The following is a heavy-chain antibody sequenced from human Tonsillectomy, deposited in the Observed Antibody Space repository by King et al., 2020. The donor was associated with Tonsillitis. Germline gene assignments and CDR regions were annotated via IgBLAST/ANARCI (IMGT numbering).Heavy chain of an antibody. CDR3: ARSPGDGYHHLFVY. CDR1: GFTFSSYS. CDR2: IPSRSSNI. Sequence: VQLVESGGGLVKPGGSLRLSCAASGFTFSSYSINWVRQAPGKGLEWVSSIPSRSSNIFSADAVKGRFTISRDNAKNSPYLQMNSRRAEDTAVYYCARSPGDGYHHLFVYWRQGTLVTVPS. D-gene: IGHD5-24*01. V-gene: IGHV3-21*01. J-gene: IGHJ4*02.